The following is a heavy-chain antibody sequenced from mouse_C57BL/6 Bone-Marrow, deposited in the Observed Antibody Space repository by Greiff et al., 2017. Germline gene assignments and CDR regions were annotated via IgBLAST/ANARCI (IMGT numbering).Heavy chain of an antibody. J-gene: IGHJ3*01. CDR2: IDPENGDT. Sequence: VQLQQSGAELVRPGASVKLSCTASGFNIKDDYMHWVKQRPEQGLEWIGWIDPENGDTEYASKFQGKATITADTSSSTAYLQLSSLTSEDTAVYYCTANWGAYWGQGTLVTVSA. CDR3: TANWGAY. D-gene: IGHD4-1*01. V-gene: IGHV14-4*01. CDR1: GFNIKDDY.